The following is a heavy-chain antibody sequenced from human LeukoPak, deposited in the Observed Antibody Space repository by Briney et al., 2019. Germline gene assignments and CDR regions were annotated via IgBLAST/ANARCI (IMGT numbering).Heavy chain of an antibody. J-gene: IGHJ4*02. V-gene: IGHV3-30*01. D-gene: IGHD2-8*01. CDR2: ISYDGSNK. Sequence: GGSLRLSCAASGFTFSSYAMHWVRQAPGKGLEWVAVISYDGSNKYYADSVKGRFTISRDNSKNTLYLQMNSLRAEDTAVYYCARVDDIVLMVYALDYWGQGTLVTVSS. CDR1: GFTFSSYA. CDR3: ARVDDIVLMVYALDY.